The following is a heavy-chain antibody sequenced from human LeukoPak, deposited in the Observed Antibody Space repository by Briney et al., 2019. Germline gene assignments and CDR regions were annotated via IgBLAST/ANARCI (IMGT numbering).Heavy chain of an antibody. D-gene: IGHD3-3*01. CDR3: AKDNSWENDFWSGYYTGALDY. Sequence: GGSLRLSCAASGFTFSSYGMHWVRQAPGKGLEWEAFIRYDGSNKYYADSVKGRFTISRDNSKNTLYPQMNSLRAEDTAVYYCAKDNSWENDFWSGYYTGALDYWGQGTLVTVSS. CDR2: IRYDGSNK. V-gene: IGHV3-30*02. CDR1: GFTFSSYG. J-gene: IGHJ4*02.